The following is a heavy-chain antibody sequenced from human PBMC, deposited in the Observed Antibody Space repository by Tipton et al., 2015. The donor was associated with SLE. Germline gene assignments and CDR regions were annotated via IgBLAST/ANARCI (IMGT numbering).Heavy chain of an antibody. V-gene: IGHV4-59*11. CDR2: ISNSETT. CDR1: GDNISDHY. Sequence: TLSLTCTVSGDNISDHYWSWIRQTPGKGLEWIGYISNSETTSYNPSLKSRVTISLDTSKNQFSLKLRSVTAADTAVYYCAGAWQGYCSGGTCYVLDYWGQGTLVTVSS. D-gene: IGHD2-15*01. CDR3: AGAWQGYCSGGTCYVLDY. J-gene: IGHJ4*02.